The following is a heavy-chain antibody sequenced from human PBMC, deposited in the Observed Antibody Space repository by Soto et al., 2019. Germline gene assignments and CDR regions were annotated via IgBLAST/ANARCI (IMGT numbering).Heavy chain of an antibody. CDR3: ARDLVVGADEYYFDY. CDR1: GGSISSSNW. CDR2: IYHSGST. V-gene: IGHV4-4*02. Sequence: SETLSLTCAVSGGSISSSNWWSWVRQPPGKGLEWIGEIYHSGSTNYNPSLKSRVTISVDKSKNQFSLKLSSVTAADTAVYYCARDLVVGADEYYFDYWGQGTLVTVSS. D-gene: IGHD1-26*01. J-gene: IGHJ4*02.